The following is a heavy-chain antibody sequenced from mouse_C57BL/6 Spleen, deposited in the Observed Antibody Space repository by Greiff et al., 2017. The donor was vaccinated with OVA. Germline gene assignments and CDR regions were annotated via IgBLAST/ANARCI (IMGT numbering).Heavy chain of an antibody. Sequence: VQLQQSGAELVRPGTSVKVSCKASGYAFTNYLIEWVKQRPGQGLEWIGVINPGSGGTNYNEKFKGKATLTADKSSSTAYMQLSSLTSEDSAVYFCARSRDWEGGYFDVWGTGTTVTVSS. CDR1: GYAFTNYL. D-gene: IGHD4-1*01. J-gene: IGHJ1*03. CDR2: INPGSGGT. CDR3: ARSRDWEGGYFDV. V-gene: IGHV1-54*01.